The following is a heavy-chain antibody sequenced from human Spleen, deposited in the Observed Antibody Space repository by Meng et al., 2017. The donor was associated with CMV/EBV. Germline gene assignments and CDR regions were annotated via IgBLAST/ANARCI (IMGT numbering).Heavy chain of an antibody. V-gene: IGHV3-7*01. CDR3: ARGGGEY. Sequence: GESLKISCAVSGFTFRSYWMSWVRQAPGKGLEWVANIRKDGSETYYVDSVKGRFTISRDNAKTSLYLQMDRLRVEDTAVYYCARGGGEYWGQGTLVTVSS. CDR1: GFTFRSYW. CDR2: IRKDGSET. J-gene: IGHJ4*02. D-gene: IGHD3-16*01.